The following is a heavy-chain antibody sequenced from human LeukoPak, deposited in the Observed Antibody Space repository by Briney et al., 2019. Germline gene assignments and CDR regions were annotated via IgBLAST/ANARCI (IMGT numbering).Heavy chain of an antibody. V-gene: IGHV1-69*06. D-gene: IGHD1-26*01. CDR3: ASGVVGATSWFDP. CDR1: GGTFISYA. J-gene: IGHJ5*02. Sequence: SVKVSCKASGGTFISYAISWVRQAPGQGLEWMGGIIPIFGTANYAQKFQGRVTITADKSTSTAYMELSSLRSEDTAVYYCASGVVGATSWFDPWGQGTLVTVSS. CDR2: IIPIFGTA.